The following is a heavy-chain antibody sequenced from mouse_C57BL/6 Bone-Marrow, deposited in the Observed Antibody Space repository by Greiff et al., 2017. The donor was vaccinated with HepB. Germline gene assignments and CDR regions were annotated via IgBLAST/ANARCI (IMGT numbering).Heavy chain of an antibody. Sequence: QVQLQQPGAELVRPGSSVKLSCKASGYTFTSYWMHWVKQRPIQGLEWIGKIDPSDSETHYNQKFKDKATLTVDKSSSTAYMQLSSLTSEDSAVYYCARATAQAPAWFAYWGQGTLVTVSA. CDR3: ARATAQAPAWFAY. D-gene: IGHD3-2*02. J-gene: IGHJ3*01. V-gene: IGHV1-52*01. CDR2: IDPSDSET. CDR1: GYTFTSYW.